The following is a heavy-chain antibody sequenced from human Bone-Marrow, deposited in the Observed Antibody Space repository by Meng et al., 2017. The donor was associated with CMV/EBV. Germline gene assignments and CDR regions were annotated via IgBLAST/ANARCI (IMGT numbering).Heavy chain of an antibody. CDR3: ARGAYYYDSSGYWYFDY. CDR2: IIPIFGTA. CDR1: GGTFSSYA. D-gene: IGHD3-22*01. J-gene: IGHJ4*02. V-gene: IGHV1-69*06. Sequence: SVKVSCKASGGTFSSYAISWVRQAPGQGLEWMGGIIPIFGTANYAQKFQGRVTITADKSTSTAYMELSSLRSEDTAVYYCARGAYYYDSSGYWYFDYWGQGTLVTVSS.